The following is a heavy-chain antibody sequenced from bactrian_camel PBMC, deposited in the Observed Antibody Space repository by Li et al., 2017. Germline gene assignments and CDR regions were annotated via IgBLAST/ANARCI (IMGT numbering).Heavy chain of an antibody. V-gene: IGHV3S53*01. J-gene: IGHJ4*01. CDR1: GYSSSANY. CDR3: AAGRRQVVAGTGTAYCSRKDYDFNY. CDR2: IDKNGST. Sequence: HVQLVESGGGAVQAGGSLKLSCAASGYSSSANYMAWFRQGPGVEREGVAIIDKNGSTTYADSVKDRFTISKDSAKNTLYLEMSRLNPEDTGMYYCAAGRRQVVAGTGTAYCSRKDYDFNYRGQGTQVTVS. D-gene: IGHD2*01.